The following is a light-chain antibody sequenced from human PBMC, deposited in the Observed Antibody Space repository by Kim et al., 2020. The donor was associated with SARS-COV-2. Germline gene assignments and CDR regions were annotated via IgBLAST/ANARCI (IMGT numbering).Light chain of an antibody. CDR2: EVS. CDR3: CSYVV. CDR1: SSDVGSDNL. V-gene: IGLV2-23*02. J-gene: IGLJ2*01. Sequence: QSALTQPASVSGSPGQSITISCTGTSSDVGSDNLVSWYQQHPGKAPKLMIYEVSKRPSGVSNRFSGSKSGNTASLTISGLQAEDEADYYCCSYVVFG.